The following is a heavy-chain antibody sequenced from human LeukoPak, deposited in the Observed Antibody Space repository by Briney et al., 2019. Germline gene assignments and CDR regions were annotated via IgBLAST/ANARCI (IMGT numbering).Heavy chain of an antibody. CDR2: IYYSGST. V-gene: IGHV4-39*01. J-gene: IGHJ2*01. CDR1: GGSISSSSYY. CDR3: ARPRNHYERWYFDL. Sequence: PSETLSLTCTVSGGSISSSSYYWGWIRQPPGKGLEWIGSIYYSGSTYYNPSLKSRVTISVDTSKNQFSLKLSSVTAADTAVYYCARPRNHYERWYFDLWGRGTLVTVSS. D-gene: IGHD3-3*01.